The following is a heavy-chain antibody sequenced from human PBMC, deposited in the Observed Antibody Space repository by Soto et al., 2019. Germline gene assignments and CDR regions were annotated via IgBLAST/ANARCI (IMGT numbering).Heavy chain of an antibody. J-gene: IGHJ6*02. V-gene: IGHV4-39*01. CDR2: IYYSGST. CDR3: TTQGFGGLHGLVDV. CDR1: GGSISSSSYY. D-gene: IGHD3-10*01. Sequence: SETLSLTCTVSGGSISSSSYYWGWIRQPPGKGLEWIGSIYYSGSTYYNPSLKSRVTISVDTSKNQFSLKLSSVTAADTAVYYCTTQGFGGLHGLVDVWGRGTTVTVSS.